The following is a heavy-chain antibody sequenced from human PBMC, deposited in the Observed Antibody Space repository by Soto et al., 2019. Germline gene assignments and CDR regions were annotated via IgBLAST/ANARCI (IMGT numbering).Heavy chain of an antibody. CDR2: IRAYNGNT. J-gene: IGHJ1*01. CDR1: GHTFTSYG. Sequence: GASVKVSCKASGHTFTSYGISWVRQAPGQGLEWMGWIRAYNGNTNYAQELQGRATRTTDTSTSTAYMELRSLRSDDTAVYYCARALDYGDYGYFQHWGQGTLVTVSS. CDR3: ARALDYGDYGYFQH. D-gene: IGHD4-17*01. V-gene: IGHV1-18*04.